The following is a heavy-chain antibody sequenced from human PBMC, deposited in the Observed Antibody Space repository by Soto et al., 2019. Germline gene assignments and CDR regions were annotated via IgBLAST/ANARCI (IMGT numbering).Heavy chain of an antibody. CDR2: ISAGGGTT. J-gene: IGHJ4*02. CDR3: AKKDAGSHPFDN. V-gene: IGHV3-23*01. Sequence: PGGSLRLSCAASGFTFTTYAMTWVRQAPGKGLEWVSSISAGGGTTAYADSVKGRFTISRDNSKNTLYLQMNGLGDEDTARYYCAKKDAGSHPFDNWGQGTLVTVSS. CDR1: GFTFTTYA. D-gene: IGHD2-8*01.